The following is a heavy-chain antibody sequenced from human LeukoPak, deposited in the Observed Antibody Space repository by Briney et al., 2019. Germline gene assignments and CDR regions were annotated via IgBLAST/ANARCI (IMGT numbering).Heavy chain of an antibody. CDR1: GGSISRGGYY. CDR2: IYYSGST. J-gene: IGHJ5*02. D-gene: IGHD2-15*01. V-gene: IGHV4-31*03. Sequence: QTLSLTCTVSGGSISRGGYYWSWLRQHPGRGLEWIGYIYYSGSTYYNPSLKSRVTISVDTSKNQCSLKLSSVTAADTAVYYCARLYCSGGSCYEENWFDPWGQGTLVTVSS. CDR3: ARLYCSGGSCYEENWFDP.